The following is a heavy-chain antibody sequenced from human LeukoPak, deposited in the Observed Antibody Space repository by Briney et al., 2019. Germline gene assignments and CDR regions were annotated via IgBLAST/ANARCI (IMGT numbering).Heavy chain of an antibody. V-gene: IGHV1-69*13. D-gene: IGHD1-26*01. CDR2: IIPIFGTA. CDR3: ARGGSYLSAFDI. CDR1: GGTFSSYA. J-gene: IGHJ3*02. Sequence: SVKVSCKASGGTFSSYAISWVRQAPGQGLEWMGGIIPIFGTANYAQKFQGRVTITADESTSTAYMELSSLRAEDTAVYYCARGGSYLSAFDIWGQGTMVTVSS.